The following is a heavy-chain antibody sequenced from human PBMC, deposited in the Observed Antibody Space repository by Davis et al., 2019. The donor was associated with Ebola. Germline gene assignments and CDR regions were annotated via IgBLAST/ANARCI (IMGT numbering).Heavy chain of an antibody. D-gene: IGHD5-24*01. J-gene: IGHJ4*02. CDR3: ARVWVQRWLQTDY. CDR1: GFTFSSYG. V-gene: IGHV3-30*03. CDR2: ISYDGSNK. Sequence: GESLKISCAASGFTFSSYGMHWVRQAPGKGLEWVAVISYDGSNKYYADSVKGRFTISRDNSKNTLYLQMNSLRAEDTAVYYCARVWVQRWLQTDYWGQGTLVTVSS.